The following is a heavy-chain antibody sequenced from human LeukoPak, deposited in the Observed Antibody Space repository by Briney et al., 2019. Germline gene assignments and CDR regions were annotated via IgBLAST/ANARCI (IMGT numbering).Heavy chain of an antibody. V-gene: IGHV4-38-2*02. CDR3: ARDGGYPTTDEGFDP. CDR1: GYSIGRDYY. CDR2: IFHTGRT. Sequence: SETLSLTCKVSGYSIGRDYYWAWLRQPPGKGLEWIGSIFHTGRTVYNPSYESRLTISMDTSKNEFFLRLNSVTAADTAVYFCARDGGYPTTDEGFDPRGLGTLVTVSS. J-gene: IGHJ5*02. D-gene: IGHD5-12*01.